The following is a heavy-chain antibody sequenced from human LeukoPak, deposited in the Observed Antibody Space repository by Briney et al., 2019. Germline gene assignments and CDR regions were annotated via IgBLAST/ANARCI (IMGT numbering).Heavy chain of an antibody. D-gene: IGHD2-8*01. J-gene: IGHJ4*02. CDR3: ARGYCTTGVCYPFDY. V-gene: IGHV4-31*03. CDR1: GDFINRGGYY. CDR2: IYYRGST. Sequence: LSLICTVSGDFINRGGYYWRWIPQHPAKVLDWIGYIYYRGSTYYRPSLKSRVTISVDTSKSQFSLNLYSVTAADTAVYYCARGYCTTGVCYPFDYWGQGTLVTVSS.